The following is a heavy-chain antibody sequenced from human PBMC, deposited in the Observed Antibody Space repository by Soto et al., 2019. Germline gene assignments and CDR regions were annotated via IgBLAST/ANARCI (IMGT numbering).Heavy chain of an antibody. CDR1: GFTFSSSE. V-gene: IGHV3-48*03. Sequence: PGGFLRLSCAASGFTFSSSEMYWVRQAPGKGLEWASSIHPSGQPIYYADSVKDQFTISRDNAKISLNLQMSSLRSEDSAVYYCARRASRWGQGTMVTVSS. J-gene: IGHJ3*01. CDR2: IHPSGQPI. D-gene: IGHD1-26*01. CDR3: ARRASR.